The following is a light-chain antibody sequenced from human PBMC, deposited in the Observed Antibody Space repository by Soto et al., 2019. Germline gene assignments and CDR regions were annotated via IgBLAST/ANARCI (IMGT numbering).Light chain of an antibody. CDR3: KQYGSSGT. CDR1: QSVSNNY. J-gene: IGKJ1*01. V-gene: IGKV3-20*01. CDR2: GAS. Sequence: EIVLPQSLGTMSLSPGARDALSCRASQSVSNNYLAWYQQKPGQDPRLLIYGASNRATGIPDRFSGSGSGTDFTLTISRLEPEDFAVYYCKQYGSSGTVGNGNKVDIK.